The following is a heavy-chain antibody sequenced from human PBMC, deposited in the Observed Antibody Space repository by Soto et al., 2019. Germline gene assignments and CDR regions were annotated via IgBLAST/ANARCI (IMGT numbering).Heavy chain of an antibody. J-gene: IGHJ6*02. CDR1: GYTFTSYD. CDR2: MNPNSGNT. Sequence: QVQLVQSGAEVKKPGASVKVSCKASGYTFTSYDINWVRQATGQGLEWMGWMNPNSGNTGYAQKFQGRVTMTRNTHIGTASGTRGSRRSGDPAVYYCGTENTSCGMDVGAQGTRSPSP. CDR3: GTENTSCGMDV. V-gene: IGHV1-8*01.